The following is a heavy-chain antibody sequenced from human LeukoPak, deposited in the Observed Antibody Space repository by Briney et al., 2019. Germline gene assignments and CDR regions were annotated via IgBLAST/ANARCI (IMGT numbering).Heavy chain of an antibody. V-gene: IGHV4-39*07. CDR2: IYYSGST. CDR3: AREGDSTPYYFDY. CDR1: GGSISSSSYY. J-gene: IGHJ4*02. Sequence: PSETLSLTCTVSGGSISSSSYYWGWIRQPPGKGLEWIGSIYYSGSTYYNPSLKSRVTISVDTSKNQFSLKLSSVTAADTAVYYCAREGDSTPYYFDYWGQGTLVTVSS. D-gene: IGHD2/OR15-2a*01.